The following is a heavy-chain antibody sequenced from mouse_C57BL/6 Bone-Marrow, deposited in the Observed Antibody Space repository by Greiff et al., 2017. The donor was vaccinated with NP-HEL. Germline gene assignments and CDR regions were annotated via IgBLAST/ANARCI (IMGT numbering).Heavy chain of an antibody. Sequence: VQLQQSGAELANPGASVKLSCKASGYTFTSYWMHWVKQRPGQGLEWIGYINPSSGYTKYNQKFKDKATLTADKSSSTAYMQLSSLTSEDSAVLAWERYGASNESRAMDYWGQGTSVTVSA. V-gene: IGHV1-7*01. CDR2: INPSSGYT. CDR3: ERYGASNESRAMDY. J-gene: IGHJ4*01. CDR1: GYTFTSYW. D-gene: IGHD1-1*01.